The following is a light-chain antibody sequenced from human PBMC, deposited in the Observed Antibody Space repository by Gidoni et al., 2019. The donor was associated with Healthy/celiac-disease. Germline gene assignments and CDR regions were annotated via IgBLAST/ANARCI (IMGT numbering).Light chain of an antibody. CDR2: GNS. CDR1: SSNIGAGYD. J-gene: IGLJ2*01. V-gene: IGLV1-40*01. Sequence: SVLTQPPSVSGAPGQRVTISCTGSSSNIGAGYDVHWYQQLPGTAPKLHIYGNSNRPSGVPDRFSGSKSGTSASLAITGLQAEDEADYYCQSYDSSLSDVVFGGGTKLTVL. CDR3: QSYDSSLSDVV.